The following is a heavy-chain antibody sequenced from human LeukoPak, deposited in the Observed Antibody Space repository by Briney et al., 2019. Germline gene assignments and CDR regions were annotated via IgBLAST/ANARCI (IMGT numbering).Heavy chain of an antibody. CDR2: ISLSGTTI. J-gene: IGHJ4*02. Sequence: GGSLRLSCAASGFTFSDYYMSWIRQAPGKGLEWVSYISLSGTTIYYADSVKGRFTISRDNAKNSLYLQMNSLRADDTAIYYCAKGGRGIGNYFDYWGQGTLVTVSS. CDR3: AKGGRGIGNYFDY. D-gene: IGHD3-10*01. CDR1: GFTFSDYY. V-gene: IGHV3-11*01.